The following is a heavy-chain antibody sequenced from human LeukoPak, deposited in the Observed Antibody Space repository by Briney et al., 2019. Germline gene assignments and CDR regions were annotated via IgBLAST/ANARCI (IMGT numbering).Heavy chain of an antibody. Sequence: GASVKVSCKASGYTFTSYDINWVRQATGQGLEWMGWMNPNSGNTGYAQKFQGRVTMTRNTSISTAYMELSSLRSEDTAVYYCAIVEWSGGLYYYMDVWGKGTMVTVSS. CDR1: GYTFTSYD. CDR2: MNPNSGNT. V-gene: IGHV1-8*01. D-gene: IGHD2-15*01. J-gene: IGHJ6*03. CDR3: AIVEWSGGLYYYMDV.